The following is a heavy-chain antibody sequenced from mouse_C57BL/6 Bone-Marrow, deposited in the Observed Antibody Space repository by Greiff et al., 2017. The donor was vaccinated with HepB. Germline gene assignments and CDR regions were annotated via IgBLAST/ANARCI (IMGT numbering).Heavy chain of an antibody. CDR2: INPNNGGT. D-gene: IGHD1-1*01. J-gene: IGHJ2*01. Sequence: EVQLQQSGPELVKPGASVKISCKASGYTFTDYYMNWVKQSHGKSLEWIGDINPNNGGTSYNQKFKGKATLTVDKSSSTAYMELRSLTSEDSAVYYCASGYGSSSYFDYWGQGTTLTVSS. CDR3: ASGYGSSSYFDY. V-gene: IGHV1-26*01. CDR1: GYTFTDYY.